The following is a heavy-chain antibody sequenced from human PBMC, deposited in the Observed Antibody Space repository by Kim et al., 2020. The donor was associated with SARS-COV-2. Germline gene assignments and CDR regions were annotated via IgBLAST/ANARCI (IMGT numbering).Heavy chain of an antibody. D-gene: IGHD1-26*01. Sequence: IYYADSVKGRFTISRDNAKNSLYLQMNSLRAEDTAVYYCAREELLYAFDIWGQGTMVTVSS. V-gene: IGHV3-21*01. CDR2: I. J-gene: IGHJ3*02. CDR3: AREELLYAFDI.